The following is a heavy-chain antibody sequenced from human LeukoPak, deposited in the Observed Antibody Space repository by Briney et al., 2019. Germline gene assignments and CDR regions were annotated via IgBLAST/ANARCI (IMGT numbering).Heavy chain of an antibody. CDR2: IYHSGST. CDR1: GGSISSGGYS. D-gene: IGHD2-15*01. CDR3: ARGRYCSGGSCYRRGLNWFDP. V-gene: IGHV4-30-2*01. J-gene: IGHJ5*02. Sequence: SQTLSLTCAVSGGSISSGGYSWSWIRQPPGKGLEWIGYIYHSGSTYYNPSLKSRFTISVDRSKNQFSLKLSSVTAADTAVYYCARGRYCSGGSCYRRGLNWFDPWGQGTLVTVSS.